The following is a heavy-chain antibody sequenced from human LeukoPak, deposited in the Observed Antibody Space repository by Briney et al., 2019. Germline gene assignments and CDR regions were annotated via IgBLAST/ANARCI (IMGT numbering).Heavy chain of an antibody. Sequence: ASVKVSCKASGYTFTTYYFHWVRQAPGQGLEWMGIINPSGGSTSYAQKFQDRVTMTRDTSTSTLYMELTSLRSEDTAVYYCARDVSGCNCLFDYWGQGTLVTVSS. CDR2: INPSGGST. CDR3: ARDVSGCNCLFDY. V-gene: IGHV1-46*01. CDR1: GYTFTTYY. D-gene: IGHD3-3*01. J-gene: IGHJ4*02.